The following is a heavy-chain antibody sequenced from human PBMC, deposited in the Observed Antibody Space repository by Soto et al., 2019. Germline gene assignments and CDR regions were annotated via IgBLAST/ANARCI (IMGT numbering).Heavy chain of an antibody. CDR1: GGSISSYY. D-gene: IGHD6-19*01. Sequence: SETLSLTCTVSGGSISSYYWSWIRQPPGEGLEWIGYFYYSGTSSYNPSLKSRVTISVDTSKNQFSLKLSSVTAADTAVYYCASPTRYTSGWFYFDYWGQGTQVTVS. CDR3: ASPTRYTSGWFYFDY. J-gene: IGHJ4*02. V-gene: IGHV4-59*08. CDR2: FYYSGTS.